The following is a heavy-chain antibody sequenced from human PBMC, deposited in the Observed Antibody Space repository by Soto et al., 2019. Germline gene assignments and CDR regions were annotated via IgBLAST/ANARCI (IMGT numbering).Heavy chain of an antibody. Sequence: SETLSLTCAVSGASIRSYHWSFLRQPAGKGLEWIGRIQHTGNTNYNPSLKSRVTMSADTSKNQISLKMTSVTAADTAVYFCAKDVSSRRWFDPWGQGVRATVSS. D-gene: IGHD3-16*01. V-gene: IGHV4-4*07. J-gene: IGHJ5*02. CDR3: AKDVSSRRWFDP. CDR2: IQHTGNT. CDR1: GASIRSYH.